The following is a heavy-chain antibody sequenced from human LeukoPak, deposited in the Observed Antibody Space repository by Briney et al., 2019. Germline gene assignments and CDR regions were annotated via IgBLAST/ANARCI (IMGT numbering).Heavy chain of an antibody. CDR1: GCTFSSYA. CDR3: AKIEGTGYYLPDGMDV. Sequence: GGSLRLSCAASGCTFSSYAMSWVRQAPGQGLEWVSAISGSCGSTYYADSVKGRFTISRDNSKNTLHLQMNSLRADDTAVYYCAKIEGTGYYLPDGMDVWGQGTTVTVSS. D-gene: IGHD3/OR15-3a*01. V-gene: IGHV3-23*01. CDR2: ISGSCGST. J-gene: IGHJ6*02.